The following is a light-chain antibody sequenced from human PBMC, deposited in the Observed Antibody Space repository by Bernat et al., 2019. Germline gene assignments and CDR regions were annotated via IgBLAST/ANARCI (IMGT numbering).Light chain of an antibody. V-gene: IGKV2-30*02. CDR2: EVS. CDR1: QSLVHSNGNTY. Sequence: DVVMTQSPLSLSVILGQPASISCRSSQSLVHSNGNTYLTWFQQRPGQSPRRLIYEVSKRESGVPDRFSGSGSGTDFTLKISRVEVEDVGVYYCTQGTHWPRTFGQGTKVEIK. CDR3: TQGTHWPRT. J-gene: IGKJ1*01.